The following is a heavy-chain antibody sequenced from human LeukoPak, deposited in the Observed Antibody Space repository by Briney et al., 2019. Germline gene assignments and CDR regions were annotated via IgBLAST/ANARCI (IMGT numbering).Heavy chain of an antibody. V-gene: IGHV4-34*01. Sequence: SETLSLTCAVYGGSFSGYYWSWIRQPPGKGLEWVGEINHSGSTNYNPSLKSRVTISVDTSKNQFSLKLSSVTAADTAMYYCARGGYILTTNWFDPWGQGTLVTVSS. CDR1: GGSFSGYY. D-gene: IGHD3-9*01. CDR2: INHSGST. J-gene: IGHJ5*02. CDR3: ARGGYILTTNWFDP.